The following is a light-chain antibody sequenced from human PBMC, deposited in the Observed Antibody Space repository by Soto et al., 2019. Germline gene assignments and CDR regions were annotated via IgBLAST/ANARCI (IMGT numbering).Light chain of an antibody. J-gene: IGLJ3*02. CDR3: QSYDSSLSHWV. Sequence: QSVLTQPPSVSGAPGQRVTISCTGSSSNIGAGYGVHWYRQPPGTAPKLLIYESSNRPSGVPDRFSGSKSGTSASLAITGLQAEDEADYYCQSYDSSLSHWVFGGGTKVTVL. V-gene: IGLV1-40*01. CDR1: SSNIGAGYG. CDR2: ESS.